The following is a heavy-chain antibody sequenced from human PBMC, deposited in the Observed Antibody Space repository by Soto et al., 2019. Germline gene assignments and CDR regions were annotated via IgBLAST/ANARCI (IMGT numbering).Heavy chain of an antibody. CDR1: GFNFSSYD. J-gene: IGHJ3*02. D-gene: IGHD1-26*01. CDR3: ARAQRIVGATPGAFDI. CDR2: IGTAGDT. Sequence: AGSLRLSCAASGFNFSSYDMNWVRQGTGKGLEWVSAIGTAGDTDYPGSVKGRFTISRENAKNSLYLQMNSLRAEDTAVYYCARAQRIVGATPGAFDIWGQGTMVTVSS. V-gene: IGHV3-13*01.